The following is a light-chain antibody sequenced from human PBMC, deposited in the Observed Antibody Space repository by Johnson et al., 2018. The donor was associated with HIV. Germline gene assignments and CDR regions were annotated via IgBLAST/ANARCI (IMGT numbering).Light chain of an antibody. CDR1: DSNIGNNY. J-gene: IGLJ1*01. CDR3: GTWDSSLSTSV. V-gene: IGLV1-51*01. Sequence: SVLTQPPSVSAAPGQKVTISCSGTDSNIGNNYVSWYQQFPGTAPKLLIYDNNKRPSGIPDRFSGSKSGTSATLGITGLQSGDEADYYCGTWDSSLSTSVFGTGTKVTVL. CDR2: DNN.